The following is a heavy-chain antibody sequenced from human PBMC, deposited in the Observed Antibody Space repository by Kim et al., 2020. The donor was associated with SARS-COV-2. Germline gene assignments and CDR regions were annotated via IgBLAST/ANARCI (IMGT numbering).Heavy chain of an antibody. CDR3: ARRRSGDGYNGGAFDI. D-gene: IGHD5-12*01. V-gene: IGHV5-51*01. J-gene: IGHJ3*02. Sequence: FQGQVTISADKSSSTAYLQWSSLKASDTAMYYCARRRSGDGYNGGAFDIWGQGTMVTVSS.